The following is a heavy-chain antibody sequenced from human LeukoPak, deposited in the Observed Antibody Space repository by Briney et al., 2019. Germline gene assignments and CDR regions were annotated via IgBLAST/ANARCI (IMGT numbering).Heavy chain of an antibody. J-gene: IGHJ4*02. CDR3: ARGSNLVF. D-gene: IGHD6-6*01. V-gene: IGHV4-4*07. CDR2: IHTSGST. CDR1: GGSISSTY. Sequence: SETLSLTCTVSGGSISSTYWTWIRQPAGKGLEWIGRIHTSGSTNYNPSLKSRVTISVDTSKYQYSLNLNSVTAADTAVYYCARGSNLVFWGQGTLVTVSS.